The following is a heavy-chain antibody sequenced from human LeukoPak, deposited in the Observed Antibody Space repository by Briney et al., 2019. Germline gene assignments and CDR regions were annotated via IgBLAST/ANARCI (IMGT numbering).Heavy chain of an antibody. CDR2: IIPIFGTA. Sequence: SVKVSCKASGGTFSSYAISWVRQAPGQGLEWMGGIIPIFGTANYAQKFQGRATITADESTSTAYMELSSLRSEDTAVYYCARGEKIFGVVIMAAYYYFDYWGQGTLVTVSS. D-gene: IGHD3-3*01. J-gene: IGHJ4*02. CDR3: ARGEKIFGVVIMAAYYYFDY. CDR1: GGTFSSYA. V-gene: IGHV1-69*13.